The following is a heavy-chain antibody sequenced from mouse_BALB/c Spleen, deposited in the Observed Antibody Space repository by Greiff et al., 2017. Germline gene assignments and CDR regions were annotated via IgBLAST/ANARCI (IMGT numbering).Heavy chain of an antibody. V-gene: IGHV5-9-1*01. CDR1: GFTFSSYA. D-gene: IGHD2-14*01. Sequence: EVMLVESGGGLVKPGGSLKLSCAASGFTFSSYAMSWVRQTPEKRLEWVATISSGGSYTYYPDSVKGRFTISRDNAKNTLYLQMSSLRSEDTAMYYGARAYYRYDEDYAMDNWGQGTSVTVSS. J-gene: IGHJ4*01. CDR2: ISSGGSYT. CDR3: ARAYYRYDEDYAMDN.